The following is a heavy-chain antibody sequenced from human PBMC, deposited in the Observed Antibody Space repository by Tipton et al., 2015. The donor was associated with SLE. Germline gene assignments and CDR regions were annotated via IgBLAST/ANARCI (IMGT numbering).Heavy chain of an antibody. CDR3: ARDPHYYYYMDV. V-gene: IGHV3-21*01. Sequence: SLRLSCAASGFTFSSYSMDWVRQAPGKGLEWVSSISSSSSYIYYADSVKGRFTISRDNAKNSLYLQMSSLRAEDTAVYYCARDPHYYYYMDVWGKGTTVTVSS. CDR2: ISSSSSYI. CDR1: GFTFSSYS. J-gene: IGHJ6*03.